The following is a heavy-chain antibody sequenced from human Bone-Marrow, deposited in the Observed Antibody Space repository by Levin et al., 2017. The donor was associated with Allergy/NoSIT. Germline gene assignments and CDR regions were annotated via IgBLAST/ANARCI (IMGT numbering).Heavy chain of an antibody. CDR1: GFSLTTSGVA. V-gene: IGHV2-5*02. CDR3: AHLDMTTVTSDAFDV. D-gene: IGHD4-17*01. J-gene: IGHJ3*01. Sequence: SGPTLVKPTQTLTLTCTFSGFSLTTSGVAVGWIRQPPGGALEWLALIYGDDAQRYSPSLRSRLTISQDTSKDQVVLTMTNMDPVETGSYYCAHLDMTTVTSDAFDVWGQGSMVTVSS. CDR2: IYGDDAQ.